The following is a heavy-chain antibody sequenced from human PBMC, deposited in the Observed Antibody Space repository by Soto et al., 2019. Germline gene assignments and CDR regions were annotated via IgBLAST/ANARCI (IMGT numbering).Heavy chain of an antibody. J-gene: IGHJ3*01. V-gene: IGHV3-33*01. CDR1: GFSFRTYG. Sequence: GGSLRLSCAVSGFSFRTYGFHWVRQPPGKGLEWVAVISPKGHSDSVEGRLTISRDNSKDPLYLQMNNLRAEDTAVYYCARDDAFGNENAFDLWGQGTMVTVSS. CDR2: ISPK. D-gene: IGHD1-1*01. CDR3: ARDDAFGNENAFDL.